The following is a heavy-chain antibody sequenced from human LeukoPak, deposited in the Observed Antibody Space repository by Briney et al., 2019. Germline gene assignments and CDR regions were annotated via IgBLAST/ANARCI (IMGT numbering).Heavy chain of an antibody. CDR2: ISAYNGNT. V-gene: IGHV1-18*01. J-gene: IGHJ5*02. Sequence: ASVKVSCKASGYTFTSYGISWVRQAPGQGLEWMGWISAYNGNTNYAQKLQGRVTMTTDTSTSTAYMELRSLRPDDTAVYYCARDPRLGELLFVNWFDPWGQGTLVTVSS. D-gene: IGHD3-16*02. CDR3: ARDPRLGELLFVNWFDP. CDR1: GYTFTSYG.